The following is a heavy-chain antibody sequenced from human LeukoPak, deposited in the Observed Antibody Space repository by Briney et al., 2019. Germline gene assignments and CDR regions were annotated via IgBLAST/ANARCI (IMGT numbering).Heavy chain of an antibody. CDR3: ARGEYCSSTSCYFFSWFDP. J-gene: IGHJ5*02. CDR1: GGSISSGSYH. Sequence: SETLSLTCTVSGGSISSGSYHWSWIRQPAGKGLEWIGRIYTSGSTNYNPSLKSRVTISVDTPKNQFSLKLSSVTAADTAVYYCARGEYCSSTSCYFFSWFDPWGQGTLVTVSS. CDR2: IYTSGST. V-gene: IGHV4-61*02. D-gene: IGHD2-2*01.